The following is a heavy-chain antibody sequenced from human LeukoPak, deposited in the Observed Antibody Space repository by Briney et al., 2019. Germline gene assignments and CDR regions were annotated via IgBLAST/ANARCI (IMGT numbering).Heavy chain of an antibody. CDR3: ARDVFLSSSWGKYNWFDP. J-gene: IGHJ5*02. Sequence: ASVKVSCKASGYTFTSYYMHWVRQAPGQGLEWMGIINPSGCSTSYAQKFQGRVTMTRDMSTSTVYMELSRLRSEYTAVYYFARDVFLSSSWGKYNWFDPWGQGTLVTVSS. V-gene: IGHV1-46*01. CDR2: INPSGCST. D-gene: IGHD6-13*01. CDR1: GYTFTSYY.